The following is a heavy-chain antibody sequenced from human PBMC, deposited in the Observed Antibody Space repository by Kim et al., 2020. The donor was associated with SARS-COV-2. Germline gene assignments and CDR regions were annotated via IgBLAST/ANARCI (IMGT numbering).Heavy chain of an antibody. CDR3: ARGALGSPGYDFWSGYLGDPDYYYGMDV. CDR2: INSDGSST. V-gene: IGHV3-74*01. Sequence: GGSLRLSCAASGFTFSSYWMHWVRQAPGKGLVWVSRINSDGSSTSYADSVKGRFTISRDNAKNTLYLQMNSLRAEDTAVYYCARGALGSPGYDFWSGYLGDPDYYYGMDVCGQGTTVTVSS. J-gene: IGHJ6*02. D-gene: IGHD3-3*01. CDR1: GFTFSSYW.